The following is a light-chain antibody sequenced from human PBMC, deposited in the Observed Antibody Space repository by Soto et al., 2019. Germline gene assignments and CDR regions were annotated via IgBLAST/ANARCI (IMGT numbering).Light chain of an antibody. CDR2: AAS. V-gene: IGKV1-27*01. CDR3: QKYNSAPFT. CDR1: QGISNY. J-gene: IGKJ3*01. Sequence: DIQMTQSPSSLSASVGDRVAITCRASQGISNYLAWYQQKPGKVPKLLIYAASTLQSGVPSRFSGSGSGTDSTLTISSLQPEDVATYYCQKYNSAPFTFGPGTKSGYQT.